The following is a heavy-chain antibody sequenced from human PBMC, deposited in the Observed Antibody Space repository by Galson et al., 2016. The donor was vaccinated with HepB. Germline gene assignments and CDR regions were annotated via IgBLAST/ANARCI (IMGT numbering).Heavy chain of an antibody. D-gene: IGHD3-22*01. Sequence: SLRLSCAASGFTFSSYGIHWVRQAPGRGLEWVAVIWYDGSNKYYADSVKGRFTISRDNSKNALHLQMNSLRAEDTAMYFCARHFSGSYLGQGTLVTVSS. CDR1: GFTFSSYG. CDR3: ARHFSGSY. J-gene: IGHJ4*02. CDR2: IWYDGSNK. V-gene: IGHV3-33*01.